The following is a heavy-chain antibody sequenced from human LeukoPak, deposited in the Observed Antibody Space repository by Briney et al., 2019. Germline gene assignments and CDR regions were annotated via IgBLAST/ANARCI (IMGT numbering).Heavy chain of an antibody. CDR3: AKDRGRFLEYLSSSSFDY. CDR1: GFSFTNYW. CDR2: IKKAASEK. Sequence: PGGSLRLSCAASGFSFTNYWMSWVRQALGKRLEWVANIKKAASEKYYGDSTTGRFTISRDNAKNSLYLQMNSLRPEDTAVYYCAKDRGRFLEYLSSSSFDYWGQGTLVTVSS. D-gene: IGHD3-3*01. V-gene: IGHV3-7*01. J-gene: IGHJ4*02.